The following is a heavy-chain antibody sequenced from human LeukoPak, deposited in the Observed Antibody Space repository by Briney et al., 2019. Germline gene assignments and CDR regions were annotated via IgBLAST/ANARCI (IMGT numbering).Heavy chain of an antibody. J-gene: IGHJ4*02. CDR2: ISSDASAI. Sequence: GGSLRLSCAASGFTFSNYDMNWVRQAPGKGLEWVSYISSDASAIYYADSVKGRSTISRDNAKNSLYLQMNSLRAEDTAVYYCARDLTGDSSHDYWGQGTLVTVSS. CDR3: ARDLTGDSSHDY. D-gene: IGHD3-22*01. V-gene: IGHV3-48*03. CDR1: GFTFSNYD.